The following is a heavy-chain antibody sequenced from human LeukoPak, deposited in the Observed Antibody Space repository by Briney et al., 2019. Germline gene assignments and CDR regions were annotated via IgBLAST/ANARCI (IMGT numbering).Heavy chain of an antibody. CDR1: GYTLTELS. Sequence: ASVKVSCKVSGYTLTELSMHWVRQAPGKGLEWMAGFDPEDGETIYAQKFQGRVTMTRNTSLSTAYMELTSLKSEDTAVYYCARSLGTYWGKDFLNWFDPWGQGTLVTVSS. CDR3: ARSLGTYWGKDFLNWFDP. D-gene: IGHD3-16*01. V-gene: IGHV1-24*01. J-gene: IGHJ5*02. CDR2: FDPEDGET.